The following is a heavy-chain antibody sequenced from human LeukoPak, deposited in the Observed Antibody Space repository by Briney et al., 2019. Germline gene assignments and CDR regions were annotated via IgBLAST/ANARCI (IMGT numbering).Heavy chain of an antibody. CDR3: ARGDYGSGRFDY. D-gene: IGHD3-10*01. V-gene: IGHV3-21*01. CDR2: ISSSSSYI. Sequence: GGSLRLSCAASGFTFSSYSMNWVRQAPGQGMEWVSSISSSSSYIYYADSVKGRFTISRDNAKNSLYLQMNSLRAEDTAVYYCARGDYGSGRFDYWGQGTLVTVSS. CDR1: GFTFSSYS. J-gene: IGHJ4*02.